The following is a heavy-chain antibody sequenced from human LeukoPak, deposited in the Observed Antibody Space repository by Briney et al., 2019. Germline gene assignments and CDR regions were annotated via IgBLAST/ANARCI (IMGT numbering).Heavy chain of an antibody. D-gene: IGHD3-10*01. J-gene: IGHJ6*03. CDR1: GGSFSGYY. CDR2: INHSGST. CDR3: ARYYYGSGRRPYYYYYMDV. Sequence: PSETLSLTCAVYGGSFSGYYWSWIRQPPGKGLEWIGEINHSGSTNYNPSLKSRVTISVDTSKNQFSLKLSSVTAADTAVYYCARYYYGSGRRPYYYYYMDVWGKGTTVTVSS. V-gene: IGHV4-34*01.